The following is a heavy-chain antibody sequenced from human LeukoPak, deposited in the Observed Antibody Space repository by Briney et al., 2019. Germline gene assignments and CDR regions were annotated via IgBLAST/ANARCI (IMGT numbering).Heavy chain of an antibody. CDR1: GFTFSSYT. CDR3: VYSSGWYPNFDY. J-gene: IGHJ4*02. V-gene: IGHV3-7*01. CDR2: IKQDGSEK. Sequence: GGSLRLSCAASGFTFSSYTMHWVRQAPGKGLEWVANIKQDGSEKYYVDSVKGRFTISRDNAKNSLYLQMNSLRAEDTAVYYCVYSSGWYPNFDYWGQGTLVTVSS. D-gene: IGHD6-19*01.